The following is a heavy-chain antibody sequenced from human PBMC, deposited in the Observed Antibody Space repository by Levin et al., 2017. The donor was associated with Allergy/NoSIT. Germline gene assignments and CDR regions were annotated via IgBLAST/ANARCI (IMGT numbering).Heavy chain of an antibody. Sequence: RGESLKISCKGSGYSFTSYGIGWVRQMSGKGLEWMGIIYPGDSDSRYSPSFQGQVTISADKSISTAYLQWSSLKASDTAMYYCARLQNPAFTGSYYPFDYWGQGTLVTVSS. J-gene: IGHJ4*02. CDR3: ARLQNPAFTGSYYPFDY. CDR2: IYPGDSDS. CDR1: GYSFTSYG. D-gene: IGHD3-10*01. V-gene: IGHV5-51*01.